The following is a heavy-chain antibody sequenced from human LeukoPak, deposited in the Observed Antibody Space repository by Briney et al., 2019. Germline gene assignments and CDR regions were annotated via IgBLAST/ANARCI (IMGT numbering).Heavy chain of an antibody. Sequence: GASVKVSCKASGYTFTSYDINWVRQATGQGLEWMGWMNPNSGNTGYAQKFQGRVTMTRNTSISTAYMELSSLRSEDTAVYYCARAGGSGSYYKRRIYYFDYWGQGTLVTVSS. CDR2: MNPNSGNT. V-gene: IGHV1-8*01. J-gene: IGHJ4*02. CDR3: ARAGGSGSYYKRRIYYFDY. CDR1: GYTFTSYD. D-gene: IGHD3-10*01.